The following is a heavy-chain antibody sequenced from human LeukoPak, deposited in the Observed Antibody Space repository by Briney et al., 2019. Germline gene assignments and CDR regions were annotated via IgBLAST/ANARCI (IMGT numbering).Heavy chain of an antibody. V-gene: IGHV3-23*01. CDR3: AKEGDIVVVVAHNWYFDL. CDR2: ISGSDGST. D-gene: IGHD2-15*01. J-gene: IGHJ2*01. Sequence: GGSLRLSCAASGFTFSSYAMSWVRQAPGKGLEWVSAISGSDGSTYYADSVKGRFTISRDNSKNTLYLQMNSLRAEDTAVYYCAKEGDIVVVVAHNWYFDLWGRGTLVTVSS. CDR1: GFTFSSYA.